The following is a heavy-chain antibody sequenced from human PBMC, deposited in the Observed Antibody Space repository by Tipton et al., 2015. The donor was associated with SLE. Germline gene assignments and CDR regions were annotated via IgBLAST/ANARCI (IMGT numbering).Heavy chain of an antibody. D-gene: IGHD4-11*01. Sequence: SLRLSCATSGFSFSSFAMSWVRQAPGKGLEWVSGIIGSGGSSYHADSVRGRFTISRDNAKNTLYLQMNGLRAEDTAVYYCAREYNNYPTHWGQGTLVTVSS. J-gene: IGHJ4*02. CDR1: GFSFSSFA. CDR2: IIGSGGSS. V-gene: IGHV3-23*01. CDR3: AREYNNYPTH.